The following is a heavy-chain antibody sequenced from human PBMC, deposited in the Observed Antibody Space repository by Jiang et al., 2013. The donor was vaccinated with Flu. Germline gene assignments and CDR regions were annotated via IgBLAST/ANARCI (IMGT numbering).Heavy chain of an antibody. V-gene: IGHV1-18*01. Sequence: GAEVKKPGASVRVSCKASGYIFSSYGIIWVRQAPGQGLEWVGWIYNYNGYTNYAQKFQGRVTMTTDTATTTVYMELRNLRSDDTAVYYCARLVAAADDNNWFDPWGQGTLVTVSS. CDR1: GYIFSSYG. D-gene: IGHD6-13*01. CDR2: IYNYNGYT. CDR3: ARLVAAADDNNWFDP. J-gene: IGHJ5*02.